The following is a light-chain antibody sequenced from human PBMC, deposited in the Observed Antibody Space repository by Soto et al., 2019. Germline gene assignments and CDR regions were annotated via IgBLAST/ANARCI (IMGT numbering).Light chain of an antibody. CDR2: DAS. CDR1: QDIGSW. Sequence: DIQVHQYPSSVSSSVGDRVTITCRAGQDIGSWLAWYQQKPGKAPKLLIYDASSLESGVPSRFSGSGSGTEFTLTISSLQPDDFATYYCQQYNSYSRTFGQGTKVDIK. V-gene: IGKV1-5*01. CDR3: QQYNSYSRT. J-gene: IGKJ1*01.